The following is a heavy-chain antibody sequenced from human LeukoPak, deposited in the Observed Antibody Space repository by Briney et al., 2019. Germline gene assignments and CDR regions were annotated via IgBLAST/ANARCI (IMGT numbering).Heavy chain of an antibody. CDR2: IYTSGST. CDR1: GGSISSYY. J-gene: IGHJ6*03. D-gene: IGHD2-2*02. V-gene: IGHV4-4*07. Sequence: SETLSLTCTVSGGSISSYYWSWIRQPAGKGLEWIGRIYTSGSTNYNPSLKSRVTMSVDTSKNQFSLKLSSVTAADTAVYYCARGSIVVVPAAIRDYYYYMDVWGKGTTVTVSS. CDR3: ARGSIVVVPAAIRDYYYYMDV.